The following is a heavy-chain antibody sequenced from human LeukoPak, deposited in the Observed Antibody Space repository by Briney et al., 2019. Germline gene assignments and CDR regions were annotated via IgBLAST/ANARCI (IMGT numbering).Heavy chain of an antibody. D-gene: IGHD2-15*01. J-gene: IGHJ4*02. CDR3: ASESRDCSGGSCYSYYFDY. V-gene: IGHV1-69*04. CDR1: GGTFSSYA. CDR2: IIPILGIA. Sequence: ASVKVSCKAPGGTFSSYAISWVRQAPGQGLEWMGRIIPILGIANYAQKFQGRVTITADKSTSTAYMELSSLRSEDTAVYYCASESRDCSGGSCYSYYFDYWGQGTLVTVSS.